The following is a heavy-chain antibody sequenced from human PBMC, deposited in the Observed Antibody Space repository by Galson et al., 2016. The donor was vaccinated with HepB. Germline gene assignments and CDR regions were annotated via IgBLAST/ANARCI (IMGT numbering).Heavy chain of an antibody. Sequence: LRLSCAASGFTFSNYGMHWVRQAPGKGLEWLAVIWYDGTNKFYAESVRGRFTISRDNSKNTLYLQMNSLRAEDTALYYCAKDRHYYGMDVWGQGTTVTVSS. CDR3: AKDRHYYGMDV. J-gene: IGHJ6*02. CDR2: IWYDGTNK. CDR1: GFTFSNYG. V-gene: IGHV3-33*06.